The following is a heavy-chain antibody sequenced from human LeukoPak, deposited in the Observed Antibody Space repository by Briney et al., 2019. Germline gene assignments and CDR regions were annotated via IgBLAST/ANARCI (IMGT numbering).Heavy chain of an antibody. CDR1: GGSISSYY. CDR3: ARLNWVPGSTWPKIDS. D-gene: IGHD6-13*01. Sequence: PSETLSLTCTVSGGSISSYYWSWVRQPPGKGLEWIGYIYHSGSTNYNPSLKSRVTISLDTSKNQFSLNLSSVTAADTAVYYCARLNWVPGSTWPKIDSWGQGTLVTVSS. CDR2: IYHSGST. V-gene: IGHV4-59*08. J-gene: IGHJ4*02.